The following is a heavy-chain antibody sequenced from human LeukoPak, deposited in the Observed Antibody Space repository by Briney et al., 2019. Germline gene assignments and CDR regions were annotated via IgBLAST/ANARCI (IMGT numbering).Heavy chain of an antibody. CDR2: ISSGSSYI. V-gene: IGHV3-21*06. Sequence: GGSLRLSCAASGFTFSNYGMNWVRQPPGKGLEWVSSISSGSSYIYFAGSVKGRFTISRDNANNSLYLQMNSLRAEDTAVYYCASGYSYGYGEITSQFDYWGQGALVTVSS. CDR3: ASGYSYGYGEITSQFDY. D-gene: IGHD5-18*01. CDR1: GFTFSNYG. J-gene: IGHJ4*02.